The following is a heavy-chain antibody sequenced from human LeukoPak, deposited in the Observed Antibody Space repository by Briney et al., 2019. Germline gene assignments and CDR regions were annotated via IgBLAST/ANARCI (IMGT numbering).Heavy chain of an antibody. J-gene: IGHJ4*02. V-gene: IGHV3-21*01. CDR1: GFNVSSNY. Sequence: GGSLRLSCAASGFNVSSNYMSWVRQAPGKGLEWVSFISSSRSYIYYADSVKGRFAISRDNAKNSLYLQMNSLRAEDTAVYYCARFIAAPYYFDYWGRGTLVTVSS. CDR3: ARFIAAPYYFDY. D-gene: IGHD6-13*01. CDR2: ISSSRSYI.